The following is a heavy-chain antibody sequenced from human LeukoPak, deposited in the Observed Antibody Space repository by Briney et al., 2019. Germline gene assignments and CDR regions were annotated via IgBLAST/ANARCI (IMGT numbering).Heavy chain of an antibody. Sequence: SETLSLTCAVYGGSFSGYYWRWLRQPPGKGLEWIGEIYNSGSTNYNTSLKSRVTISVDTSKKQFSLKRSSGTAEDTAFYYCGRVVLVVVAAISGAFDIWGQATMVTVSS. CDR3: GRVVLVVVAAISGAFDI. CDR2: IYNSGST. J-gene: IGHJ3*02. V-gene: IGHV4-34*01. D-gene: IGHD2-15*01. CDR1: GGSFSGYY.